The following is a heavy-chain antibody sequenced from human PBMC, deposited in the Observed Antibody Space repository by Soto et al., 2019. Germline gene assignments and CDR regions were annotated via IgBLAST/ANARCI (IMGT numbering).Heavy chain of an antibody. V-gene: IGHV1-18*04. D-gene: IGHD6-19*01. J-gene: IGHJ6*02. Sequence: ASVKVSCKASGYTFTSYGISWVRQAPGQGLEWMGWISAYNGNTNYAQKLQGRVTMTTDTSTSTAYMELRSLRSDDTAVYYCARDGQWLDDYYYYGMDVWGQGTTVTVSS. CDR3: ARDGQWLDDYYYYGMDV. CDR2: ISAYNGNT. CDR1: GYTFTSYG.